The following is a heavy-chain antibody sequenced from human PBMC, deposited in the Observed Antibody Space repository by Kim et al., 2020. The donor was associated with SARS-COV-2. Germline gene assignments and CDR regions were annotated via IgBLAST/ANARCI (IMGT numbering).Heavy chain of an antibody. V-gene: IGHV4-34*01. CDR1: GGSFSGYY. CDR3: ARGKIRDFWSGRGYYYGM. Sequence: SETLSLTCAVYGGSFSGYYWSWIRQPPGKGLEWIGEINHSGSTNYNPSLKSRVTISVDTSKNQFSLKLSSVTAADTAVYYCARGKIRDFWSGRGYYYGM. D-gene: IGHD3-3*01. CDR2: INHSGST. J-gene: IGHJ6*01.